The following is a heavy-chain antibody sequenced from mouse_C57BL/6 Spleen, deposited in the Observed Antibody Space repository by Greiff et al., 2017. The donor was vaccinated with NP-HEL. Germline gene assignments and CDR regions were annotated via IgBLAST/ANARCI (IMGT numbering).Heavy chain of an antibody. CDR2: IDPETGGT. Sequence: QVQLQQSGAELVRPGASVTLSCKASGYTFTDYEMHWVKQTPVHGLEWIGAIDPETGGTAYNQKFKGKAILTADKSSSTAYMALRSLTSEDSAVYYCTTGLTGTGAMDYWGQGTSVTVSS. D-gene: IGHD4-1*01. CDR3: TTGLTGTGAMDY. J-gene: IGHJ4*01. V-gene: IGHV1-15*01. CDR1: GYTFTDYE.